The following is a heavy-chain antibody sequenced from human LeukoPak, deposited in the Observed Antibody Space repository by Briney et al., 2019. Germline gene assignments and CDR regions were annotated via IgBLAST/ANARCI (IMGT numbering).Heavy chain of an antibody. CDR1: GFTFSVYA. J-gene: IGHJ3*02. CDR2: ISGSSGTT. CDR3: AREVGAFDI. V-gene: IGHV3-23*01. Sequence: PGGSLRLSCAASGFTFSVYAMSWVRQAPGKGLEWVSVISGSSGTTYYADSVKGRFTISRDNSKNTLYLQMNSLRAEDTAVYYCAREVGAFDIWGQGKMVTVSS.